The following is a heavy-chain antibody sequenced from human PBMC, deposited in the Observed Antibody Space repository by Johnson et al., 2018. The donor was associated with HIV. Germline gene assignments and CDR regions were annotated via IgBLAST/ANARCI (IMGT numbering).Heavy chain of an antibody. CDR3: AKGQSSGYPKDAFDI. CDR1: GFTFSNYG. D-gene: IGHD3-22*01. Sequence: QVQLVESGGDLVQPGKSLRLSCAASGFTFSNYGMHWVRQAPGKGLEWVAFLRYDGDITYYIDSVKGRFTISRDNSKNTLYLKMNSLRTEDTAMYYCAKGQSSGYPKDAFDIWGRGTIVIVSS. V-gene: IGHV3-30*02. CDR2: LRYDGDIT. J-gene: IGHJ3*02.